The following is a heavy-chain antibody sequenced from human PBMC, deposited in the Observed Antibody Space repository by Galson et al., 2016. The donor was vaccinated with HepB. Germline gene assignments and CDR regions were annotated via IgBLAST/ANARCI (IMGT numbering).Heavy chain of an antibody. Sequence: ETLSLTCTVSGGSLSGYYWSWIRQPPGRGLEWIGYIYYSGSTNYNPSLKSRVTISVDTSKNQVSLRLSSVTAADTAVYYCASDSSGHYSQFDYWGQGILVTVSS. CDR3: ASDSSGHYSQFDY. CDR2: IYYSGST. CDR1: GGSLSGYY. J-gene: IGHJ4*02. D-gene: IGHD3-22*01. V-gene: IGHV4-59*01.